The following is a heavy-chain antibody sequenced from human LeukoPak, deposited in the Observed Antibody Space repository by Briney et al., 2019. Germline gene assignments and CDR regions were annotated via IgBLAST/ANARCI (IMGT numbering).Heavy chain of an antibody. J-gene: IGHJ4*02. V-gene: IGHV4-39*07. CDR3: ARSSRGVVNRRVYFDY. CDR2: IYYRGFT. Sequence: SETLSLTCTVSGGSISTTRYYWGWIRQSPGKGLEWIGSIYYRGFTFYSPSLKSRVTISVDTSKNQFSLKLSSVAAADTAVYYCARSSRGVVNRRVYFDYWGQGTLVTVSS. CDR1: GGSISTTRYY. D-gene: IGHD3-3*01.